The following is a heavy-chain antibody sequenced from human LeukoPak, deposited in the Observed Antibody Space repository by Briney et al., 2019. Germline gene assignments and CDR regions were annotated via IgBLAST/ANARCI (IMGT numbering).Heavy chain of an antibody. D-gene: IGHD5-18*01. Sequence: GGSLRLSCAASGFTFSSYSMNWVRQAPGKGLEWVSYISSSSSTIYYADSVKGRFTISRDNSKNTLDLQMTSLRAEDTAVYYCARDNSYGSPLDYWGQGTLVTVSS. V-gene: IGHV3-48*01. CDR1: GFTFSSYS. J-gene: IGHJ4*02. CDR3: ARDNSYGSPLDY. CDR2: ISSSSSTI.